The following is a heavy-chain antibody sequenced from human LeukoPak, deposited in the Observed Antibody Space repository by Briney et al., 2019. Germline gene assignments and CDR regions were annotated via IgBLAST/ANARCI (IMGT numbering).Heavy chain of an antibody. CDR1: GFTVSTYY. D-gene: IGHD3-22*01. J-gene: IGHJ1*01. Sequence: PGGSLRLSCAASGFTVSTYYMTWVRQAPGKGLVWVSRIKSDGSTNYADSVKGRFTISRDNAKNTLSLQMNSLRAEDTGVYYCARAPSEIGGYYPEYFRHWGQGTLVTVSS. CDR2: IKSDGST. V-gene: IGHV3-74*01. CDR3: ARAPSEIGGYYPEYFRH.